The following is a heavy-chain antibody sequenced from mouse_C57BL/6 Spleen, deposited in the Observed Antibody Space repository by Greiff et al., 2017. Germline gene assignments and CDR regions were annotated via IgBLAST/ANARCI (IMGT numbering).Heavy chain of an antibody. Sequence: QVQLKESGPELVKPGASVKISCKASGYAFSSSWMNWVKQRPGKGLEWIGRIYPGDGDTNYNGKFKGKATLTADKSSSTAYMQLSSLTSEDSAVYFCARDSSGSPFDYWGQGTTLTVSS. D-gene: IGHD3-2*02. CDR3: ARDSSGSPFDY. V-gene: IGHV1-82*01. J-gene: IGHJ2*01. CDR1: GYAFSSSW. CDR2: IYPGDGDT.